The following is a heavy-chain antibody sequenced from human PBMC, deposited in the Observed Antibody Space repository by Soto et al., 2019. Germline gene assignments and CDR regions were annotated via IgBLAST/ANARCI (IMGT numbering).Heavy chain of an antibody. V-gene: IGHV3-74*01. CDR3: ARAHNRSYYYGSGSYLASY. Sequence: GGSLRLSCAASGFTFSSYWMHWVRQALGKGLVWVSRINSDGSSTSYADSVKGRFTISRDNAKNTLYLQMNSLRAEDTAVYYCARAHNRSYYYGSGSYLASYWCQGTLVTVSS. J-gene: IGHJ4*02. CDR2: INSDGSST. D-gene: IGHD3-10*01. CDR1: GFTFSSYW.